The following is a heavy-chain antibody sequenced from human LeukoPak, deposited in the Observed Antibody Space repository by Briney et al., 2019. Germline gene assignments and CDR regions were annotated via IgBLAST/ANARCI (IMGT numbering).Heavy chain of an antibody. D-gene: IGHD6-13*01. CDR1: GFTVSSNY. V-gene: IGHV3-53*01. J-gene: IGHJ4*02. CDR2: IYSGGST. Sequence: GGSLRLSCAASGFTVSSNYMSWVRQAPGKGLEWVSVIYSGGSTYYADSVKGRFTISRDNAKNSLYLHMNSLRAEDTAVYYCARDVGYSSSWYRGDYFDYWGQGTLVTVST. CDR3: ARDVGYSSSWYRGDYFDY.